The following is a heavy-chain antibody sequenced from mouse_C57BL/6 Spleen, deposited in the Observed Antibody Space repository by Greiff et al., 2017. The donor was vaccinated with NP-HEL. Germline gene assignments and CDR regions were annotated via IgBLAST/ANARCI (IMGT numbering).Heavy chain of an antibody. CDR1: GYTFTSYW. V-gene: IGHV1-59*01. CDR2: IDPSDSYT. J-gene: IGHJ2*01. Sequence: VQLQQPGAELVRPGTSVKLSCKASGYTFTSYWMHWVKQRPGQGLEWIGVIDPSDSYTNYNQKFKGKATLTVDTSSSTAYMQLSSLTSEDSAVYYCARGLGQENYFDYWGQGTTLTVSS. CDR3: ARGLGQENYFDY. D-gene: IGHD4-1*01.